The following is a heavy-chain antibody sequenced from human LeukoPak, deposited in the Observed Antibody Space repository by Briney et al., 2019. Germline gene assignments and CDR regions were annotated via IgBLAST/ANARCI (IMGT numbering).Heavy chain of an antibody. V-gene: IGHV1-46*01. Sequence: GASVKVSCKASGYTFTSYYMHWVRQAPGQGLEWMGIINPSGGSTSYAQKFQGRVTMTRDTSTSTAYMELRSLRSDDTAVYYCARGLLPNPPDYWGQGTLVTVSS. CDR2: INPSGGST. J-gene: IGHJ4*02. D-gene: IGHD3-3*01. CDR3: ARGLLPNPPDY. CDR1: GYTFTSYY.